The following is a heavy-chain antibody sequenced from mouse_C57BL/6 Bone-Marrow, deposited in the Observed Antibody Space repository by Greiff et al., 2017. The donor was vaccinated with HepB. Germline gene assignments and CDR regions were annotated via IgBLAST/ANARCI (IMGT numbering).Heavy chain of an antibody. D-gene: IGHD1-1*01. Sequence: EVKLMESGGGLVKPGGSLKLSCAASGFTFSSYAMSWVRQTPEKRLEWVATISDGGSYTYYPDNVKGRFTISRDNAKNNLYLQMSHLKSEDTAMYYCARETTKAYWGQGTLVTVSA. CDR2: ISDGGSYT. J-gene: IGHJ3*01. CDR3: ARETTKAY. CDR1: GFTFSSYA. V-gene: IGHV5-4*01.